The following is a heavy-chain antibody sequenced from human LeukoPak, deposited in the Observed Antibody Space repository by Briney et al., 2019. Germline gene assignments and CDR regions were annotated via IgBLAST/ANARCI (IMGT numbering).Heavy chain of an antibody. CDR3: ARGIDYGGNDYFDY. J-gene: IGHJ4*02. D-gene: IGHD4-23*01. Sequence: GGSLRLSCAASGFTFSSYWMHWVRQAPGKGLVWVSRINTDGSSTSYADSVKGRFTISRDNAKNTLYLQMNSLRAEDTAVYYCARGIDYGGNDYFDYWGRGTLVTVSS. V-gene: IGHV3-74*01. CDR2: INTDGSST. CDR1: GFTFSSYW.